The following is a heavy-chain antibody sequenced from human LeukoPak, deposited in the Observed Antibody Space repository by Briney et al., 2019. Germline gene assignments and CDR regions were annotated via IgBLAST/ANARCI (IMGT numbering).Heavy chain of an antibody. Sequence: PGGSLRLSRAASGFTFSSYWMHWVRQAPGKGLVWVSRINSDGSSTSYADSVKGRFTISRDNAKNTLYLQMNSLRAEDTAVYYCASEPTFYCGGDCYSHIWGQGTMVTVSS. J-gene: IGHJ3*02. CDR1: GFTFSSYW. CDR3: ASEPTFYCGGDCYSHI. CDR2: INSDGSST. V-gene: IGHV3-74*01. D-gene: IGHD2-21*02.